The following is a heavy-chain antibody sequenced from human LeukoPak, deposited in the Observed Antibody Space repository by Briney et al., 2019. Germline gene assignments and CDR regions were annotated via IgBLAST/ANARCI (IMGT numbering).Heavy chain of an antibody. V-gene: IGHV1-8*01. CDR2: MNPNSGNT. CDR1: GYTLTSYD. Sequence: ASVTVSCKASGYTLTSYDINWVRQATGQGLEWMGWMNPNSGNTGYAQKFQGRVTMTRNTSISTAYMELSSLRSEDTAVYYCATEGPIVGATTSFDPWGQGTLVTVSS. D-gene: IGHD1-26*01. CDR3: ATEGPIVGATTSFDP. J-gene: IGHJ5*02.